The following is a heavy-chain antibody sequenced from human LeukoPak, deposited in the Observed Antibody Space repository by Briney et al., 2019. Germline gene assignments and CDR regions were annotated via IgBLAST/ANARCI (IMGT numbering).Heavy chain of an antibody. J-gene: IGHJ4*02. CDR3: ARCLGRVFGFDY. CDR1: GGSFSGYY. CDR2: INHSGST. V-gene: IGHV4-34*01. Sequence: SETLSLTCAVYGGSFSGYYWSWIRQPPGKGLEWIGEINHSGSTNYNPSLKSRVTISVDTSKNQFSLKLSPVTAADTAVYYCARCLGRVFGFDYWGQETLVTVSS. D-gene: IGHD3-16*01.